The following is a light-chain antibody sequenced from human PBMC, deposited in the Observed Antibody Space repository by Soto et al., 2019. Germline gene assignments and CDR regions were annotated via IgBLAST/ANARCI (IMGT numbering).Light chain of an antibody. J-gene: IGLJ1*01. V-gene: IGLV1-51*01. CDR3: GTWDSSLSAGYV. CDR2: DNN. CDR1: SSKIGNNY. Sequence: QSALTQPPSVSAAPGQKVTISCSGSSSKIGNNYVSWYQQLPGTAPKLLIYDNNKRPSGIPDRFSGSKPGTSATLGITGLQTGAEADYYCGTWDSSLSAGYVFGTGTKVTVL.